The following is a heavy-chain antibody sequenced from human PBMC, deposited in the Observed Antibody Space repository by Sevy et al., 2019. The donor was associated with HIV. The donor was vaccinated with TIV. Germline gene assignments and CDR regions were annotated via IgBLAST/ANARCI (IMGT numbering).Heavy chain of an antibody. V-gene: IGHV3-72*01. CDR1: GFIFSDHY. J-gene: IGHJ4*02. CDR3: VRVAHSSGSGRPFDF. CDR2: TKNRANSFST. Sequence: GGSLRLSCAASGFIFSDHYMDWVRQAPGKGLEWVGRTKNRANSFSTKYAASVKGRFTISRDDSRNSVYLQMNSLKTEETAVYYCVRVAHSSGSGRPFDFWGQGTLVTVSS. D-gene: IGHD6-25*01.